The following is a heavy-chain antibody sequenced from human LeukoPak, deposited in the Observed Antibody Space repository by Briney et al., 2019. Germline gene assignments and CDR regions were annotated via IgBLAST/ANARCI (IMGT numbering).Heavy chain of an antibody. J-gene: IGHJ4*01. CDR1: GASISSFL. Sequence: SETLSHTCTVSGASISSFLCNWVRQPPGKGLEWIGYIYNSENTNYNPSLKSLVTISGATSKNQFSLKLTSVTAADTADYYCGIGEGWQPDYWGQGTLVTVSS. V-gene: IGHV4-59*01. D-gene: IGHD5-24*01. CDR2: IYNSENT. CDR3: GIGEGWQPDY.